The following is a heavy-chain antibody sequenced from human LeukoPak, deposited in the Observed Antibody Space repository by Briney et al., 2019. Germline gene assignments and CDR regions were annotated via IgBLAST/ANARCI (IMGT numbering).Heavy chain of an antibody. Sequence: PGGSLRLSCAASGFTFSDYNLNWVRQAPGKGLEWVSSISSNSRYLYYADSVKGRFTISRDDAKNSLILQMKSLRAEDTAVYYCTRVLYSSAWYGDHYWGQGALVTVSS. J-gene: IGHJ4*02. CDR2: ISSNSRYL. CDR1: GFTFSDYN. D-gene: IGHD6-19*01. CDR3: TRVLYSSAWYGDHY. V-gene: IGHV3-21*01.